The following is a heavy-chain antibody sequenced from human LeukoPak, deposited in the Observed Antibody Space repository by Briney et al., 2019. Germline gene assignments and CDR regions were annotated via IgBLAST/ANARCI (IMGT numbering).Heavy chain of an antibody. J-gene: IGHJ5*02. V-gene: IGHV3-48*01. CDR3: ARCYVGSSSTSCYYSA. CDR1: GFTFSNYS. CDR2: ISSSSSTI. Sequence: GGSLRLSCAASGFTFSNYSMNWVRQAPGKGLEWVSYISSSSSTIYYADSVKGRFTISRDNAKNSLYLQMNSLRAEDTAVYYCARCYVGSSSTSCYYSAWGQGTLVTVSS. D-gene: IGHD2-2*01.